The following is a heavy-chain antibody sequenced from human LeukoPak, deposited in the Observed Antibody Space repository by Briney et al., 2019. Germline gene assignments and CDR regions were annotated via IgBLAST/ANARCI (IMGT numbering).Heavy chain of an antibody. CDR3: ARGGGGSSWYWVEYNWFDP. J-gene: IGHJ5*02. CDR1: EYTFTGYY. CDR2: INPNSGGT. V-gene: IGHV1-2*02. D-gene: IGHD6-13*01. Sequence: ASVKVSCKASEYTFTGYYMHWVRQAPGQGLEWMGWINPNSGGTNYAQKFQGRVTMTRNTSISTAYMELSSLRSEDTAVYYCARGGGGSSWYWVEYNWFDPWGQGTLVTVSS.